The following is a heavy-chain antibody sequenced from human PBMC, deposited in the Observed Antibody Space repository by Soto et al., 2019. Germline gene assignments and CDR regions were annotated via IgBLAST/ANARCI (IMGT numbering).Heavy chain of an antibody. D-gene: IGHD1-26*01. J-gene: IGHJ2*01. CDR3: ARARETFSGFDF. Sequence: QGQLVQSGAEVKKPGASVKVSCKASGYTFTGYYLHWVRQAPGQGLEWMGWINPSSGGTNYAQKFQGSVTMTRDTSITTAYVEVSSLTSDDTAVYFYARARETFSGFDFWGRGTLVTVSS. CDR2: INPSSGGT. V-gene: IGHV1-2*04. CDR1: GYTFTGYY.